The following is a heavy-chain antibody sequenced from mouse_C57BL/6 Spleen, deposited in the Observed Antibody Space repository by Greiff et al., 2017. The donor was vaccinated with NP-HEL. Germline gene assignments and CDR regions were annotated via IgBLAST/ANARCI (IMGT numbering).Heavy chain of an antibody. J-gene: IGHJ4*01. CDR3: ARSSYAMDY. Sequence: EVKLQQSGPELVKPGASVKISCKASGYTFTDYYMNWVKQSHGKSLEWIGDINPNNGGTSYNQKFKGKATLTVDKSSSTAYMERRSLTSEDSAVYYCARSSYAMDYWGQGTSVTVSS. CDR1: GYTFTDYY. CDR2: INPNNGGT. V-gene: IGHV1-26*01.